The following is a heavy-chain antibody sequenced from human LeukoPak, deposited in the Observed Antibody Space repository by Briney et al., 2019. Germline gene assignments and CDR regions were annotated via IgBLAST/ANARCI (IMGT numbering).Heavy chain of an antibody. CDR3: TRRSITIFGVVTDWYFDL. D-gene: IGHD3-3*01. J-gene: IGHJ2*01. Sequence: GGSLTLSCAASGFTFSGSAMHWVRQAAGKGLEWVGRIRSKANSYATAYAASVKGRFTISRDDSKNTAYLQMNSLKTEDTAVYYCTRRSITIFGVVTDWYFDLWGRGTLVTVSS. V-gene: IGHV3-73*01. CDR1: GFTFSGSA. CDR2: IRSKANSYAT.